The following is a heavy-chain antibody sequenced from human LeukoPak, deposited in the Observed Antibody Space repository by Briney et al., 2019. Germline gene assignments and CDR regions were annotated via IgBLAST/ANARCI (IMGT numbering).Heavy chain of an antibody. CDR1: GDSVSSGDHY. CDR2: IYYSGST. J-gene: IGHJ3*02. D-gene: IGHD1-1*01. CDR3: ARDSTYNNAFDI. Sequence: SQTLSLTCTVSGDSVSSGDHYWSWIRQPPGKGLEWIGYIYYSGSTYYNPSLKSRVTISVDTSKNQFSLKLSSVTAADTAVYYCARDSTYNNAFDIWGQGTMVTVSS. V-gene: IGHV4-30-4*08.